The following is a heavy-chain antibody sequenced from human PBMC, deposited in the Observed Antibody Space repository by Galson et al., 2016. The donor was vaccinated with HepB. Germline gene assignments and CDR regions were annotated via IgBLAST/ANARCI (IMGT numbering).Heavy chain of an antibody. CDR3: ARTKLQLLYYFDH. CDR1: GFTFSPYA. Sequence: SLRLSCAASGFTFSPYAMHWVRQAPGKGLEWAAVISFDGNNKYYADSVKGRFTISRDNSKNTLYLQMNSLRPEDTAVYYCARTKLQLLYYFDHWGQGTLVTVSS. D-gene: IGHD5-18*01. V-gene: IGHV3-30*04. J-gene: IGHJ4*02. CDR2: ISFDGNNK.